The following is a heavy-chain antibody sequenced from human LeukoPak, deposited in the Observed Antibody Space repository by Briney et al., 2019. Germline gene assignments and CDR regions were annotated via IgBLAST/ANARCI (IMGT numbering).Heavy chain of an antibody. J-gene: IGHJ4*02. CDR2: ISAYNGNT. CDR1: RYRFTSYG. V-gene: IGHV1-18*01. CDR3: ARGGDGDILTGLVFDY. Sequence: ASVKVSCKPSRYRFTSYGISWVRQAPGQGLEGMGWISAYNGNTNYAQKLQGRVTMTTDTSTSTAYMELRSLRSDDTAVYYCARGGDGDILTGLVFDYWGQGTLVTVSS. D-gene: IGHD3-9*01.